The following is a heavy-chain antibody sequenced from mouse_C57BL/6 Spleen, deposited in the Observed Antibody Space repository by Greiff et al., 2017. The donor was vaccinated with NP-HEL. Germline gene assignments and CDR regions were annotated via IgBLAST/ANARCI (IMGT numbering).Heavy chain of an antibody. CDR3: ARSDTGHYFDY. J-gene: IGHJ2*01. V-gene: IGHV1-80*01. Sequence: QVQLQQSGAELVKPGASVKISCKASGYAFSSYWMNWVKQRPGKGLEWIGQIYPGDGDTNYNGKFKGKATLTADKSSSTAYMQLSSLTSEDSAVYFCARSDTGHYFDYWGQGTTLTVSS. CDR2: IYPGDGDT. D-gene: IGHD3-3*01. CDR1: GYAFSSYW.